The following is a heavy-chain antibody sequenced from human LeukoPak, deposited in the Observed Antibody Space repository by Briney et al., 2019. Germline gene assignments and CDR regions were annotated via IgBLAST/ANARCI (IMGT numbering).Heavy chain of an antibody. CDR1: GFTFTNYA. J-gene: IGHJ4*02. V-gene: IGHV3-23*01. CDR3: AKRGAEVGVSVAPGDY. CDR2: ISGSGTST. D-gene: IGHD1-26*01. Sequence: GGSLRLSCATSGFTFTNYAMTWVRQAPGKGLEWVSGISGSGTSTYYADSVKGRFTISRDNSKNTLYLHMNSLRAEDTAVYYCAKRGAEVGVSVAPGDYWGQGTLVTVSS.